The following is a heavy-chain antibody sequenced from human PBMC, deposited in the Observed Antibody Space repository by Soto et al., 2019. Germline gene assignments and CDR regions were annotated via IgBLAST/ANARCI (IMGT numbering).Heavy chain of an antibody. CDR1: GFTFSNYA. J-gene: IGHJ4*02. D-gene: IGHD2-2*01. CDR2: ISDSGGST. V-gene: IGHV3-23*01. Sequence: EVQVLDSGGGLVQPGGSLRLSCAASGFTFSNYARSWVRQAPGRGLEWVSTISDSGGSTYYADSVKGRFTISRDNSKNTLYLQMNSLRAEDTAVYYCAKRSNTPAAMKSPFDYWGQGTLVTVSS. CDR3: AKRSNTPAAMKSPFDY.